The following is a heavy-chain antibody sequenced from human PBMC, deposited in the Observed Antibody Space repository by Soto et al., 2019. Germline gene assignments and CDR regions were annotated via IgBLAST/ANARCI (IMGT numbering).Heavy chain of an antibody. D-gene: IGHD2-2*01. CDR2: IYYSGST. J-gene: IGHJ5*02. CDR1: GGSISSSSYY. Sequence: QLQLQESGPGLVKPSETLSLTCTVSGGSISSSSYYWGWIRQPPGKGLEWIGSIYYSGSTYYNPSLKSRVTISVDTSKNQFSLKLSSVTAADTAVYYCARTGQIVVVQARDENWFDPWGQGTLVTVSS. V-gene: IGHV4-39*01. CDR3: ARTGQIVVVQARDENWFDP.